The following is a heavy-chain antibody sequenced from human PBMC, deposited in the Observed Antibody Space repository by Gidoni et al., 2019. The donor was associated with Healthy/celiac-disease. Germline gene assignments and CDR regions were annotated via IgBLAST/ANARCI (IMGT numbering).Heavy chain of an antibody. D-gene: IGHD6-19*01. CDR1: GFTFDDYA. V-gene: IGHV3-9*01. Sequence: EVQLVESGGGLVQPGRSLRLSCAASGFTFDDYAMHWVRQAPGKGLEWVSGISWNSGSIGYADSVKGRFTISRDNAKNSLYLQMNSLRAEDTALYHCLAAVAGKGVGDYWGQGTLVTVSS. CDR3: LAAVAGKGVGDY. J-gene: IGHJ4*02. CDR2: ISWNSGSI.